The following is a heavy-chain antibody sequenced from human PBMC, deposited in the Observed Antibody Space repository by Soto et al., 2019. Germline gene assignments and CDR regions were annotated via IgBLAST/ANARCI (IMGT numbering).Heavy chain of an antibody. J-gene: IGHJ4*02. CDR3: ARHARGDDYGYLDS. Sequence: QVQLVESGGGLVKPGGSLRLSCAASGFTFSDYYMTWIRQAPGKGLDWISYIKTSGTYTNYADSVKGRFTISRDNAKNSLYLQMNSLRVEDTAVYYCARHARGDDYGYLDSWGQGTLVTVSS. CDR2: IKTSGTYT. V-gene: IGHV3-11*05. D-gene: IGHD5-18*01. CDR1: GFTFSDYY.